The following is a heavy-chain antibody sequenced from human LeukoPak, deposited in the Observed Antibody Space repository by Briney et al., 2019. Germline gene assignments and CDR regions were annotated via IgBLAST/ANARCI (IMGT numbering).Heavy chain of an antibody. CDR1: GYTFTSYG. CDR2: ISAYNGNT. CDR3: ARVYYDFWNGYEYDAFDI. V-gene: IGHV1-18*01. Sequence: GASVKVSCKASGYTFTSYGISWVRQAPGQGLEWMGWISAYNGNTNYAQRLQGRVTMTTDTSTSTAYMELRSLRSDDTAVYYCARVYYDFWNGYEYDAFDIWGQGTMVTVSS. J-gene: IGHJ3*02. D-gene: IGHD3-3*01.